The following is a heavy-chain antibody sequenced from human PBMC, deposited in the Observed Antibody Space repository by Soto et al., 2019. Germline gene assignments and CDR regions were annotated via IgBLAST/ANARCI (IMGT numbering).Heavy chain of an antibody. CDR1: GYTFTSYA. J-gene: IGHJ5*02. CDR3: ARVNRKADYDFWSGYFGNNWFDP. D-gene: IGHD3-3*01. CDR2: INAGNGNT. Sequence: ASVKVSCKASGYTFTSYAMHWVRQAPGQRLEWMGWINAGNGNTKYSQKFQGRVTITRDTSASTAYMELSSLRSEDTAVYYCARVNRKADYDFWSGYFGNNWFDPWGQGTLVTVSS. V-gene: IGHV1-3*01.